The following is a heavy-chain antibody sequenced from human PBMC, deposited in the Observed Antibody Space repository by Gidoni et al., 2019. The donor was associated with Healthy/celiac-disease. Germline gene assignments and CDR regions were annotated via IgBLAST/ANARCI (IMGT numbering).Heavy chain of an antibody. D-gene: IGHD3-3*01. V-gene: IGHV3-21*01. CDR3: ARVGASEQNG. CDR2: ISSSSSYI. CDR1: GFTFSSYS. Sequence: EVQLVESGGGLVKPGGSLSLSCAASGFTFSSYSMNWVRQAPGKGLEWVSSISSSSSYIYYADSVKGRFTISRDNAKNSMYLQMNSLRAEDTAVYYCARVGASEQNGWGQGALVTVSS. J-gene: IGHJ4*02.